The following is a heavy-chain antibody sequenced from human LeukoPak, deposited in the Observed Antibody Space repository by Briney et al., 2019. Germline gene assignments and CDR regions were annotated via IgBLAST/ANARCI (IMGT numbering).Heavy chain of an antibody. CDR1: GGSISSYY. V-gene: IGHV4-59*01. Sequence: SETLSLTCTVSGGSISSYYWSWIRQPPGKGLEWIGYIYYSGSTNYNPSLKSRVTISVDTSKNQFSLKLSSVTAADTAVYYCARGLTTVVLDAFDIWGQGTMVIVSS. D-gene: IGHD4-23*01. CDR3: ARGLTTVVLDAFDI. CDR2: IYYSGST. J-gene: IGHJ3*02.